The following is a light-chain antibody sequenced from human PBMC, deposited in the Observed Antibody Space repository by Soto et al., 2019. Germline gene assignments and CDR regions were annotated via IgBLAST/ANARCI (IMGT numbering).Light chain of an antibody. V-gene: IGKV3-15*01. J-gene: IGKJ4*01. CDR1: QSVSSN. CDR2: GAS. Sequence: EIVMTQSPATLSVSPGERATXSCRASQSVSSNLAWYQQKPGQAPRLLIYGASTRATGVPARFSGSGSGTEFTLTINSLQSEDFAVYYCHQYNSWPLTFGGGTKVEIK. CDR3: HQYNSWPLT.